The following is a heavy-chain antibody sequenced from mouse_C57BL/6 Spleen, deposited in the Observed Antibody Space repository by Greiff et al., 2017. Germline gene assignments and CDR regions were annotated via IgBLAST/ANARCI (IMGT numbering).Heavy chain of an antibody. CDR2: IYPGDGDT. Sequence: VQLQQSGPELVKPGASVKISCKASGYAFSSSWMNWVKQRPGKGLEWIGRIYPGDGDTNYNGKFKGKATLTADKSSSTAYRQLRSQTSADSAVYLCARDRNWGYWGQGTTLTVSS. CDR3: ARDRNWGY. V-gene: IGHV1-82*01. D-gene: IGHD4-1*01. J-gene: IGHJ2*01. CDR1: GYAFSSSW.